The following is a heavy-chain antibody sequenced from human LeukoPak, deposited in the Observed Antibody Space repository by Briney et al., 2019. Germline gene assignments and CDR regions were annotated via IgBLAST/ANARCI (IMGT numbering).Heavy chain of an antibody. V-gene: IGHV4-59*12. CDR2: IYHSGST. Sequence: PSETLSLTCTVSGGSISSYYWSWIRQPPGKGLEWIGYIYHSGSTYYNPSLKSRVTISVDRSKNQFSLKLSSVTAADTAVYYCARGPRLYYGMDVWGQGTTVTVSS. CDR3: ARGPRLYYGMDV. CDR1: GGSISSYY. J-gene: IGHJ6*02.